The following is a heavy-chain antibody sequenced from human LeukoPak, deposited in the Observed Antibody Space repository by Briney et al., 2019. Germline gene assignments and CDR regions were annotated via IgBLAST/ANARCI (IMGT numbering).Heavy chain of an antibody. V-gene: IGHV3-7*01. CDR3: VSWRDSGDKNS. J-gene: IGHJ5*02. Sequence: GGSLRLSCAASGFTFDDYAMHWVRQAPGKGLEWVANIKQDGSEKYYVDSVKGRFTISRDNAKNSLYLQMNSLRAEDTAVYYCVSWRDSGDKNSWGQGTLVTVSS. CDR1: GFTFDDYA. CDR2: IKQDGSEK. D-gene: IGHD4-23*01.